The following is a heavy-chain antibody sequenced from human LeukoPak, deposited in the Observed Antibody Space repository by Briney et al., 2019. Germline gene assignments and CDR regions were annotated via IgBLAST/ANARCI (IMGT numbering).Heavy chain of an antibody. D-gene: IGHD2-2*01. CDR3: AGDQSGYCSSSSCPYYFAY. J-gene: IGHJ4*02. CDR2: ISSGSITK. Sequence: GGSLRLSCEASGLTFSSYSMNGVRQAPGKGLEWISYISSGSITKYYADSVKGRFTISRDNAKRSLYLHMNSLRAEDTAVYYCAGDQSGYCSSSSCPYYFAYWGQGALVTVSS. V-gene: IGHV3-48*01. CDR1: GLTFSSYS.